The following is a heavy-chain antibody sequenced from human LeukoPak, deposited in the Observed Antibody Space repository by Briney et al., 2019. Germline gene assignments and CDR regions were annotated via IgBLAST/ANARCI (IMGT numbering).Heavy chain of an antibody. D-gene: IGHD1-26*01. J-gene: IGHJ4*02. CDR1: GFTFNNYE. CDR2: ISSSSSYI. Sequence: GGSLRLSCAASGFTFNNYEMNWVRQAPGKGLEWVSSISSSSSYIYYADSVKGRFTISRDNAKNSLYLQMNSLRAEDTAVYYCARVYVVGATVDYWGQGTLVTVSS. V-gene: IGHV3-21*01. CDR3: ARVYVVGATVDY.